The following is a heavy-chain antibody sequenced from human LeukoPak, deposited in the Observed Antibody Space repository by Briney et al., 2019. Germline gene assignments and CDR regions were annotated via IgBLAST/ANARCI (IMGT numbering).Heavy chain of an antibody. Sequence: KPGGSLRLSCTASGFTFSTYTMNWVRQSPGKGLEWVSSISGGSNYIYYGDSVKGRLTISRDNAKNSLYLQMNSLRAEDTAVYYCARDFGDSSEFFQHWGQGTLVTVSS. D-gene: IGHD6-13*01. J-gene: IGHJ1*01. CDR1: GFTFSTYT. V-gene: IGHV3-21*01. CDR2: ISGGSNYI. CDR3: ARDFGDSSEFFQH.